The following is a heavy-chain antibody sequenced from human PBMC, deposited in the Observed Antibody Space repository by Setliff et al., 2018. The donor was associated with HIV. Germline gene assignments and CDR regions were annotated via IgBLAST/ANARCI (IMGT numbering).Heavy chain of an antibody. D-gene: IGHD6-19*01. Sequence: GASVKVSCKVSGYTVTELSINWVRQAPGKGPEWMGGSIPTYGTSNYAQKFQGRVTITTDESTSTAYMELSRLRSDDTAVYYCARSPRYSSGWYDSYFDQWGQGTLVTVSS. CDR2: SIPTYGTS. CDR1: GYTVTELS. CDR3: ARSPRYSSGWYDSYFDQ. V-gene: IGHV1-69*05. J-gene: IGHJ4*02.